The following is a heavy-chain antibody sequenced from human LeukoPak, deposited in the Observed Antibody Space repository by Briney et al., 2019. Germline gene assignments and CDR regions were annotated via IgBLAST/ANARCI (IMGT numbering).Heavy chain of an antibody. D-gene: IGHD6-19*01. CDR3: ARFVAGHY. CDR1: GFTFSSYA. CDR2: ISYDGSNK. J-gene: IGHJ4*02. V-gene: IGHV3-30*04. Sequence: GGFLRLSCAASGFTFSSYAMHWVRQAPGKGLEWVAVISYDGSNKYYADSVKGRFTISRDNSKNTLYLQMNSLRAEDTAVYYCARFVAGHYWGQGTLVTVSS.